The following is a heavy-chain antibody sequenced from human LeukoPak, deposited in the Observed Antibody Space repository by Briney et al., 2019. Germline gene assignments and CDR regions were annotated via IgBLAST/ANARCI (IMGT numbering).Heavy chain of an antibody. J-gene: IGHJ5*02. Sequence: SVKVSCKASGGTFSSYAVSWVRQAPGQGLEWMGGIIPIFGTANYAQKFQGRVTITADESTSTAYMELSSLRSEDTAVYYCARGGGFWSGYYSPRWFDPWGQGTLVTVSS. CDR2: IIPIFGTA. CDR3: ARGGGFWSGYYSPRWFDP. CDR1: GGTFSSYA. V-gene: IGHV1-69*13. D-gene: IGHD3-3*01.